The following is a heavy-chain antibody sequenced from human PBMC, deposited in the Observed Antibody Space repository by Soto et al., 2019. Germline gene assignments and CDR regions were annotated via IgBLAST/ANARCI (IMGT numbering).Heavy chain of an antibody. D-gene: IGHD6-25*01. J-gene: IGHJ4*02. CDR2: IYYSGST. CDR1: GGSIGSGDYY. V-gene: IGHV4-30-4*01. CDR3: ARDRQRLAPGYFDY. Sequence: SETLSLTCTVSGGSIGSGDYYWSWIRQPPGKGLEWIGYIYYSGSTYYNPSLKSRVTISVDTSKNQFSLKLSSVTAADTAVYYCARDRQRLAPGYFDYWGQGTLVTVSS.